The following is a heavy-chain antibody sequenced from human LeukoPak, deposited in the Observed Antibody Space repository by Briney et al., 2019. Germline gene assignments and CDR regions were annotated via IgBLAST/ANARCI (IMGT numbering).Heavy chain of an antibody. CDR2: ISYDGSNK. V-gene: IGHV3-30*03. D-gene: IGHD5-18*01. J-gene: IGHJ3*02. Sequence: GGSLRLSCAASGFTFSSYGMHWVRQAPGKGLEWVAVISYDGSNKYYADSVKGRFTISRDNSKNTLYLQMNSLRAEDTAVYYCARMADTAMVLNDAFDIWGQGTMVTVSS. CDR1: GFTFSSYG. CDR3: ARMADTAMVLNDAFDI.